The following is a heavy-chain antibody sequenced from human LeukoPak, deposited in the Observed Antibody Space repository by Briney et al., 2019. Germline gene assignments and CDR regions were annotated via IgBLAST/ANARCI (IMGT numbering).Heavy chain of an antibody. J-gene: IGHJ3*02. CDR2: ISSNGGST. CDR1: GFTFSSYA. D-gene: IGHD4-23*01. Sequence: GGSLRLSCAASGFTFSSYAMHWVRQAPGKGLEYVSAISSNGGSTYYANSVKGRFTISRDNSKNTLYLQMGSLRAEDMAVYYCARKSYGGNLGAFDIWGQGTMVTVSS. V-gene: IGHV3-64*01. CDR3: ARKSYGGNLGAFDI.